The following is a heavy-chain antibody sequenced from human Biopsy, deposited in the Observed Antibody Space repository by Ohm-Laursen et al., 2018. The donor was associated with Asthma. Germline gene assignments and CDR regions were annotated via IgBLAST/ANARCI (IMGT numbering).Heavy chain of an antibody. V-gene: IGHV4-31*02. J-gene: IGHJ4*02. CDR1: GGAIDSGAYY. CDR2: IYYSGST. CDR3: ARAQDYYDSRGYYRSFDY. Sequence: SQTLSLTCTVSGGAIDSGAYYWSWIRQLPGKGLEWIGYIYYSGSTYYNPSLKSRASISIDTSKNQFSLKLSSVTAADTAVYYCARAQDYYDSRGYYRSFDYWGQGTLVTVSS. D-gene: IGHD3-22*01.